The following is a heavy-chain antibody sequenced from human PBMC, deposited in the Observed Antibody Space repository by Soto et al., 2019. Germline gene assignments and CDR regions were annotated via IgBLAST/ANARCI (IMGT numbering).Heavy chain of an antibody. CDR1: GGSISSGGYY. Sequence: SETLSLTCTVSGGSISSGGYYWSWXXXXXWKGLEWIGYIYYSGSTYYSPSLKSRVTISVDTSKNQFSLKLSSVTAADTAVYYCARERHDYYDSSGYLDYWGQGT. D-gene: IGHD3-22*01. CDR3: ARERHDYYDSSGYLDY. J-gene: IGHJ4*02. CDR2: IYYSGST. V-gene: IGHV4-31*03.